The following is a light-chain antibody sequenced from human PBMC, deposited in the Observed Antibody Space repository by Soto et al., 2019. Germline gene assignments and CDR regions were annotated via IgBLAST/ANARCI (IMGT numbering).Light chain of an antibody. CDR1: QTISDN. CDR2: GAS. Sequence: EIVLTQSPATLSVSPGERDTLSCRTSQTISDNLAWYQQRPGQAPRLLIYGASTRATGVPARFSGGGSGTEFTLTISSLQSEDCAVDYCQQYNNWRTFGLGTKVEIK. CDR3: QQYNNWRT. J-gene: IGKJ1*01. V-gene: IGKV3-15*01.